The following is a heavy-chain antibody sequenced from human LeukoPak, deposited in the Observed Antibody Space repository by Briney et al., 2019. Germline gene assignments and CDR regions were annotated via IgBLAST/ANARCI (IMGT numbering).Heavy chain of an antibody. Sequence: GGSLRLSCEASGFTFNTYSMNWARQAPGKGLEWVAVISYDGSNKYYADSVKGRFTSSRDNSKNTLYLQMNSLRAEDTAVYYCARDYYDSSGYYPWGYWGQGTLVTVSS. D-gene: IGHD3-22*01. CDR1: GFTFNTYS. CDR2: ISYDGSNK. CDR3: ARDYYDSSGYYPWGY. V-gene: IGHV3-30*03. J-gene: IGHJ4*02.